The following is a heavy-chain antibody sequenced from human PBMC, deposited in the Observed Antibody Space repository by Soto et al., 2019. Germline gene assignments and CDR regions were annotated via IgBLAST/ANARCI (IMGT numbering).Heavy chain of an antibody. V-gene: IGHV3-33*01. D-gene: IGHD3-3*01. Sequence: QVQLVESGGGVVQPGRSLRLSCAASGFTFSSYGMHWVRQAPGKGLEWVAVIWYDGSNKYYADSVKGRFTISRDNSKTTVYLQMTSLRAEDTAVYYCARDFQRITIFGVVLGDQCPYGMDVWGQGTTVTVSS. CDR2: IWYDGSNK. CDR1: GFTFSSYG. CDR3: ARDFQRITIFGVVLGDQCPYGMDV. J-gene: IGHJ6*02.